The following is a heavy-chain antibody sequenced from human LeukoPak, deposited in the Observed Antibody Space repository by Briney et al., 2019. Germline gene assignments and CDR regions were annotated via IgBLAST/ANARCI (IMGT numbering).Heavy chain of an antibody. CDR2: IYYSGST. V-gene: IGHV4-59*01. CDR1: GGSISSYY. J-gene: IGHJ4*02. D-gene: IGHD2-21*01. CDR3: ARGLSGLLDY. Sequence: SETLSLTCTVSGGSISSYYWSWIRQPPGKGLEWIGYIYYSGSTNYNPSLKSRVTISVDTSKNQFSLKLSSVTAVDTAVYYCARGLSGLLDYWGQGTLVTVSS.